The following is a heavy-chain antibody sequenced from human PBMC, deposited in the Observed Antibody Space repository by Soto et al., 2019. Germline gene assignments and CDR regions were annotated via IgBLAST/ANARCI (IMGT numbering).Heavy chain of an antibody. D-gene: IGHD6-6*01. CDR2: INSDGSST. V-gene: IGHV3-74*01. CDR1: GFTFSSYW. CDR3: AFGQVSSSPWKNSYYGMDV. J-gene: IGHJ6*02. Sequence: GGSLRLSCAASGFTFSSYWMHWVRQAPGKGLVWVSRINSDGSSTSYADSVKGRFTISRDNAKNTLYLQMNSLRAEDTAVYYCAFGQVSSSPWKNSYYGMDVWGQGTTVTVPS.